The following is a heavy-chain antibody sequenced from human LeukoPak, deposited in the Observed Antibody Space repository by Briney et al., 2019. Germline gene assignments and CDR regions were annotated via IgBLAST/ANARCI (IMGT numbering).Heavy chain of an antibody. CDR3: ARGLLEDTYYYDSSGSGFDY. V-gene: IGHV3-23*01. D-gene: IGHD3-22*01. Sequence: GGSLRLSCAASGFTFSSYAMSWVRQAPGKGLEWVSAISGSGGSTYYADSVKGRFTISRDNSKNTLYLQMNSLRAEDTAVYYCARGLLEDTYYYDSSGSGFDYWGQGTLVTVSS. J-gene: IGHJ4*02. CDR2: ISGSGGST. CDR1: GFTFSSYA.